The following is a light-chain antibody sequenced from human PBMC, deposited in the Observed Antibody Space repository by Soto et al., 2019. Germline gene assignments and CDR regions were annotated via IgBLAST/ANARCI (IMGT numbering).Light chain of an antibody. CDR3: QQGNRFPLT. Sequence: DIQMTQSPSSVSASVGDRVTITCRASQAINSYLAWYQQKPGKAPNLLIYTTSSLQSGVPSRFSGSGSGTDFTLTISSLEPEDFATSYCQQGNRFPLTFGGGTKVEIK. CDR2: TTS. CDR1: QAINSY. V-gene: IGKV1-12*01. J-gene: IGKJ4*01.